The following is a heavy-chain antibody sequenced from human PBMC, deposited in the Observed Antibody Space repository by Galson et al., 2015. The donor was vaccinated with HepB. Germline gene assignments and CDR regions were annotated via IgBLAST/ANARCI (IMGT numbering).Heavy chain of an antibody. CDR3: AKTASRSYLRESNY. V-gene: IGHV3-23*01. D-gene: IGHD1-26*01. J-gene: IGHJ4*02. Sequence: LRLSCAASGFTFAGYAMAWVRQAPGNGLEWVSGISGSDGSTYYADSVKGRFTISRDNSKDTLYLQMNSLRAEDTALYYCAKTASRSYLRESNYWGQGTLVTVSS. CDR1: GFTFAGYA. CDR2: ISGSDGST.